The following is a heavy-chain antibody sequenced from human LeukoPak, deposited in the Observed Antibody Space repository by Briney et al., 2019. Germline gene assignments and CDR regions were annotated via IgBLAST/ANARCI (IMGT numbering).Heavy chain of an antibody. CDR2: IYPGDSDT. D-gene: IGHD3-10*01. V-gene: IGHV5-51*01. CDR1: GYGFTSYW. CDR3: ARAITMVRGVSTDFDY. J-gene: IGHJ4*02. Sequence: GESLKISCKGSGYGFTSYWIGWVRQMPGKGLEWMGIIYPGDSDTRYSPSFQGQVTISADKSISTAYLQWSSLKASDTAMYYCARAITMVRGVSTDFDYWGQGTLVTVSS.